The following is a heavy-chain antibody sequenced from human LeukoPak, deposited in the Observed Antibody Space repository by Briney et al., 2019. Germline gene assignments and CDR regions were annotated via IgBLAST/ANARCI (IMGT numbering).Heavy chain of an antibody. CDR1: GYSFTSYW. Sequence: GESLQISCQGSGYSFTSYWIGWVRQMPGKGLEWMGIIYPGDSDTRYSPSFQGQVTISADKSISTAYLQWSSLKASDTAMYYCATSTYYYGSGSYYPGYYYGMDVWGQGTTVTVSS. V-gene: IGHV5-51*01. D-gene: IGHD3-10*01. J-gene: IGHJ6*02. CDR2: IYPGDSDT. CDR3: ATSTYYYGSGSYYPGYYYGMDV.